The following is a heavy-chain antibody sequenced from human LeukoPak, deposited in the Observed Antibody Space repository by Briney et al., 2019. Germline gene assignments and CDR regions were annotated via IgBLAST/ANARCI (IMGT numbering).Heavy chain of an antibody. CDR1: GYTFTDHH. V-gene: IGHV1-2*02. CDR2: INAKSGDT. D-gene: IGHD2-2*01. J-gene: IGHJ5*02. CDR3: ACRQFTSPWFDP. Sequence: AAVMVSCKTSGYTFTDHHLHWVRQAPGQGLEWMGWINAKSGDTLYAQRFQDRITMTRDTSITTAYMGLSRLTSDDTAMYYCACRQFTSPWFDPWGQGTLVTVSS.